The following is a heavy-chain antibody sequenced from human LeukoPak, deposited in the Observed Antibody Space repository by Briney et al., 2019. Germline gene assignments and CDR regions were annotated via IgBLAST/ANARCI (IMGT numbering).Heavy chain of an antibody. V-gene: IGHV4-59*01. CDR3: ARETSQKGAHYMDV. Sequence: SETLSLTCTVSGGSISSYYWSWIRQPPGKGLEWIGFIFYSGTTNYNPSLKSRVTISVDTSKNQFSLKLSSVTAADTAVYYCARETSQKGAHYMDVWGKGTTVTISS. CDR1: GGSISSYY. CDR2: IFYSGTT. J-gene: IGHJ6*03. D-gene: IGHD3-16*01.